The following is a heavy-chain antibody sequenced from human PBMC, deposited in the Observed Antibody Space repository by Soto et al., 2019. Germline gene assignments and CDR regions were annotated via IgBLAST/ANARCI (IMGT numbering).Heavy chain of an antibody. CDR3: ASTTGTYALEI. CDR2: INADDDGT. Sequence: ASVKVSCKAYGYSYISYAIHWVRQAPGQGLEWMGWINADDDGTKYSQKFQGRITITRDTHASTIYLELSSLTSEDTAIYYCASTTGTYALEIWGQGTPVTVSS. D-gene: IGHD1-1*01. V-gene: IGHV1-3*01. CDR1: GYSYISYA. J-gene: IGHJ4*02.